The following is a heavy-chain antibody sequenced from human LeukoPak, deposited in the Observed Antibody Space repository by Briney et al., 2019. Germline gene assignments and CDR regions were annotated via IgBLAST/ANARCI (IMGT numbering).Heavy chain of an antibody. CDR3: ARSRAFNSGAFDP. D-gene: IGHD1-26*01. V-gene: IGHV4-61*01. Sequence: SETLSLTCTVSGASVSSASYWTWIRQPPGKGVEWIAHIYNGVNTDYNPSLKSRVTISVDTSKNQFSLRLNSVTAADTAVYYCARSRAFNSGAFDPWGQGSLVTVSS. J-gene: IGHJ5*02. CDR1: GASVSSASY. CDR2: IYNGVNT.